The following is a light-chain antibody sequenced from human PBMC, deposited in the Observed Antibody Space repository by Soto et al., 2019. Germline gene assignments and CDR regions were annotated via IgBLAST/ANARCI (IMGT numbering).Light chain of an antibody. J-gene: IGLJ2*01. CDR1: STDVGGYNL. CDR2: EVS. Sequence: QSALTQPASVSGSPGQSITISCTGTSTDVGGYNLVSWYQQYPGKVPKLILHEVSQRPSGVSDRFSGSKSDNTASLTISGLQAEDEADYFCCSFSDDSTLIFGGGTQLTVL. CDR3: CSFSDDSTLI. V-gene: IGLV2-23*02.